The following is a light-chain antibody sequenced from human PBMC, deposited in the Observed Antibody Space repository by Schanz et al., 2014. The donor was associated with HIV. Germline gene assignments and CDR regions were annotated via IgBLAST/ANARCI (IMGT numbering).Light chain of an antibody. V-gene: IGLV1-44*01. Sequence: QSVLSQPPSASGPPGQRVTISCSVSNSNIRSNAVNWYQHLPGTAPKLLIYNSYHRPSGVPDRFSGSDSGTSASLAISGLQSEDETDYHCAAWDDSLKGWVFGGGTKVTVL. CDR3: AAWDDSLKGWV. CDR2: NSY. CDR1: NSNIRSNA. J-gene: IGLJ3*02.